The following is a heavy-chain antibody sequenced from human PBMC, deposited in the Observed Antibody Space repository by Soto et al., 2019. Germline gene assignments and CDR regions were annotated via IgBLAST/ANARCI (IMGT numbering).Heavy chain of an antibody. V-gene: IGHV3-21*01. CDR1: GFTFSNYS. J-gene: IGHJ6*02. D-gene: IGHD3-22*01. Sequence: PGGSLRLSCVASGFTFSNYSMKWVRQAPGKGLEWVSSITGSSSHIYYADSVKGRFTISRDNTKNSLYLQMNSLRAEDTALYYCARTPDYFDRGNYYYYYYYGMDVWGQGTTVTGSS. CDR3: ARTPDYFDRGNYYYYYYYGMDV. CDR2: ITGSSSHI.